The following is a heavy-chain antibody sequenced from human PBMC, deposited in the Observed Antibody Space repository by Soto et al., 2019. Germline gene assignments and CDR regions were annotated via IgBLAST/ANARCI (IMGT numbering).Heavy chain of an antibody. Sequence: QVQLVESGGGVVQPGRSLRLSCAASGFTFSSYSMHWFRQAPGKGLEWVAAMSYDGNSKYFADSVKGRFTISRDNSKNTLSLQMTSRGAEDSAVYYCARGRTVRDHDDFDLWGQGTLVTVSS. CDR2: MSYDGNSK. V-gene: IGHV3-30-3*01. CDR3: ARGRTVRDHDDFDL. J-gene: IGHJ4*02. CDR1: GFTFSSYS. D-gene: IGHD2-21*01.